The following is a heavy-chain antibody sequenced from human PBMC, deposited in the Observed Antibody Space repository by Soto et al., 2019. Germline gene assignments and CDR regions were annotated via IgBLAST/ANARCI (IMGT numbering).Heavy chain of an antibody. J-gene: IGHJ3*02. CDR1: GGTFSSYA. CDR3: AAFGYYYDSSGYSAFDI. V-gene: IGHV1-69*06. D-gene: IGHD3-22*01. CDR2: IIPIFGTA. Sequence: GASVKVSFKASGGTFSSYAISWVRQAPGQGLEWMGGIIPIFGTANYAQKFQGRVTITADKSTSTAYMELSSLRSEDTAVYYCAAFGYYYDSSGYSAFDIWGQGTMVTVSS.